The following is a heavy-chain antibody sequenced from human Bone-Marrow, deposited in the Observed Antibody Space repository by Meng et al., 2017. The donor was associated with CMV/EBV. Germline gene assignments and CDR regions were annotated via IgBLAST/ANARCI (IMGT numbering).Heavy chain of an antibody. V-gene: IGHV1-18*04. D-gene: IGHD5/OR15-5a*01. CDR2: ISAYNGNT. J-gene: IGHJ4*02. CDR1: GYTFTGYY. CDR3: ARVDSVYDY. Sequence: ASVKVSCKASGYTFTGYYIHWVRQAPGQGLEWMGWISAYNGNTNYAQKLQGRVTMTTDTSTSTAYMELGSLRSEDTAVYYCARVDSVYDYWGQGTLVTVSS.